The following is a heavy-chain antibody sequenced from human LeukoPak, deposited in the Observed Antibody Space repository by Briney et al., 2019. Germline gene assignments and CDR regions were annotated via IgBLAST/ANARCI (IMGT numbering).Heavy chain of an antibody. CDR3: ARHIGGSTVFDY. V-gene: IGHV5-51*01. D-gene: IGHD3-10*01. CDR1: GSSFTSYW. Sequence: GASLKISYKGSGSSFTSYWIGWVRPMPGKGLEWMGIIYPGDSDTRYSPSFQGQATISADKSISTAYLQWSRLRASDTAMYYCARHIGGSTVFDYWGQGTLVTVSS. J-gene: IGHJ4*02. CDR2: IYPGDSDT.